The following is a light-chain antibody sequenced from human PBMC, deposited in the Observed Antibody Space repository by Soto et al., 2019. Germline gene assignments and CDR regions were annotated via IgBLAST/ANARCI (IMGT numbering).Light chain of an antibody. J-gene: IGLJ2*01. V-gene: IGLV3-27*01. CDR3: YSAAGINLVV. CDR2: NDS. Sequence: SYELTQPSSVSVSPGQTARITCSGDVLAKKYARWFQQKPGQAPVLLIYNDSERPSGIPERFSGSSSGTTVTLTISGGQVEDEAVYYCYSAAGINLVVFGGGTKVTVL. CDR1: VLAKKY.